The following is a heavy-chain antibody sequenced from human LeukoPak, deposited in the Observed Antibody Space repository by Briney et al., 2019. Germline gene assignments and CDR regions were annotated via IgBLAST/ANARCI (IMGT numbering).Heavy chain of an antibody. CDR1: GGSISSYY. V-gene: IGHV4-4*07. J-gene: IGHJ4*02. Sequence: SGTLSLTCTVSGGSISSYYWSWIRQPAGKGLEWIGRIYTSGSTNYNPSLKSRVTMSVDTSKNQFSLKLSSVTAADTAVYYCARGADGYSSPNGNYFDYWGQGTLVTVSS. CDR2: IYTSGST. D-gene: IGHD6-13*01. CDR3: ARGADGYSSPNGNYFDY.